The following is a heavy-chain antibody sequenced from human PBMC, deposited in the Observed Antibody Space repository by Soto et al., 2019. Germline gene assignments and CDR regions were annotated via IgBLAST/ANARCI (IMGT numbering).Heavy chain of an antibody. CDR2: IGCGEIT. J-gene: IGHJ4*02. CDR1: GDPISSSSYY. V-gene: IGHV4-39*01. D-gene: IGHD2-21*02. CDR3: ARNRISVVTQAYFDV. Sequence: PSETLSLTCTVTGDPISSSSYYWGWIRQPRGTGLEWSGSIGCGEITQRNPSLMSRVSMCIDTSKDQYSLKLKSATAADTALYFCARNRISVVTQAYFDVWGQGSLATVSS.